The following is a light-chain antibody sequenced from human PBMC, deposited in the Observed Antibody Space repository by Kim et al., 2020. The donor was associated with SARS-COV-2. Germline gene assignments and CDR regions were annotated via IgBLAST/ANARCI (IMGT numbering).Light chain of an antibody. CDR1: HSVNSNY. V-gene: IGKV3-20*01. CDR3: QQYPGT. J-gene: IGKJ1*01. Sequence: IVLTQSPVTLSLSPGDRATLSCRATHSVNSNYLAWYQHRFGQAPRLLIYGASRRATGIPDRFSGSGSERDFTLTISRLEPEDFAVYYCQQYPGTFGQGTKVDIK. CDR2: GAS.